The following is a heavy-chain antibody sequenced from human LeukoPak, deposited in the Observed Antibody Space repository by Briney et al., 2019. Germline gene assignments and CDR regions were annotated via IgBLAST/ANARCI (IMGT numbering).Heavy chain of an antibody. CDR1: GGSFSGYY. CDR2: INHSGST. Sequence: SETLSLTCAVYGGSFSGYYWSWIRQPPGKGLEWIGEINHSGSTNYNPSLKSRVTISVDTSKNQFSLKLSPVTAADTAVYYCARHAGDDILTGYRGCIDYWGQGTLVTVSS. CDR3: ARHAGDDILTGYRGCIDY. J-gene: IGHJ4*02. D-gene: IGHD3-9*01. V-gene: IGHV4-34*01.